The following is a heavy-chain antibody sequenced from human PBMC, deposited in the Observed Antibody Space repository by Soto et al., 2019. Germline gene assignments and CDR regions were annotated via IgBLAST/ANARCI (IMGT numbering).Heavy chain of an antibody. CDR2: IYYSGST. CDR3: ARAEPDYYDGSGIDY. Sequence: QVQLQESGPGLVKPSQTLSLTCTVSGGSISSGGYYWSWIRQHPGKGLEWIGYIYYSGSTYYNPSPKSRVTISVDTSKNQVPLKLSAVTAADTAVYYCARAEPDYYDGSGIDYWGQGTLVTVSS. J-gene: IGHJ4*02. CDR1: GGSISSGGYY. D-gene: IGHD3-22*01. V-gene: IGHV4-31*03.